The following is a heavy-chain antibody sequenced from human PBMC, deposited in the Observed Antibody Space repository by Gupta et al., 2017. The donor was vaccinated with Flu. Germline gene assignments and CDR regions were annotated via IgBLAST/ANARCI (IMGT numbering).Heavy chain of an antibody. D-gene: IGHD5-24*01. CDR1: GFTFSSYS. CDR3: ARVEGDGYISWFDP. V-gene: IGHV3-21*01. Sequence: EVQLVESGGGLVKPGGSLRLSCAASGFTFSSYSMNWVRQAPGKGLEWVSSISSSSSYIYYADSVKGRFTISRDNAKNSLYLQMNSLRAEDTAVYYCARVEGDGYISWFDPWGQGTLVTVSS. CDR2: ISSSSSYI. J-gene: IGHJ5*02.